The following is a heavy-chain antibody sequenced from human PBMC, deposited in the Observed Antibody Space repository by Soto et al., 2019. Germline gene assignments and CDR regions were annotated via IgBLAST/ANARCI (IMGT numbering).Heavy chain of an antibody. CDR2: IYYTGST. J-gene: IGHJ4*02. Sequence: PSETLSLSCTVSGGSMSPYYWSWIRQPPGKGLEWIGYIYYTGSTSYNPSLKSRVTISVDTSKTQFSLKLSSVTAADTALYYCARSSYESSGYYPLWGQGTLVTVSS. D-gene: IGHD3-22*01. CDR1: GGSMSPYY. CDR3: ARSSYESSGYYPL. V-gene: IGHV4-59*01.